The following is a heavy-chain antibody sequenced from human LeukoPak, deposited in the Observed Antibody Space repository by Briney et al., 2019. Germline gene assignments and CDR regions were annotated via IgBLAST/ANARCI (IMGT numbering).Heavy chain of an antibody. CDR1: GFTFSSYA. Sequence: GGSLRLSCAASGFTFSSYAMTWVRQAPGKGLEWVSAIGGSGDSTYYADSVKGRFTISRDNSKNTLYLQMNSLRAEDTAVYYCARTYYYDSSGYPDYWGQGTLVTVSS. J-gene: IGHJ4*02. D-gene: IGHD3-22*01. CDR2: IGGSGDST. CDR3: ARTYYYDSSGYPDY. V-gene: IGHV3-23*01.